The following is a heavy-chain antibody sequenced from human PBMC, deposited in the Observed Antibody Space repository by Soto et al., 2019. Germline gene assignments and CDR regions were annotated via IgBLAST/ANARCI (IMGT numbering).Heavy chain of an antibody. CDR1: GGSISSSSYY. CDR3: ARHGRAGGTIFGVGVGLRGSWFDP. V-gene: IGHV4-39*01. D-gene: IGHD3-3*01. Sequence: QLQLQESGPGLVKPSETLSLTCTVSGGSISSSSYYWGWIRQPPGNGLEWIGSIYYSGSTYYNPSLKSRVTISVDTSKNQFSLKLSSVTAADTAVYYCARHGRAGGTIFGVGVGLRGSWFDPWGQGTLVTVSS. CDR2: IYYSGST. J-gene: IGHJ5*02.